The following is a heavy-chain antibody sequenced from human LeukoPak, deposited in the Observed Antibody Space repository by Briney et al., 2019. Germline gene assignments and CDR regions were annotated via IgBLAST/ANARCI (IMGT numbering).Heavy chain of an antibody. D-gene: IGHD2-2*01. J-gene: IGHJ4*02. V-gene: IGHV4-39*07. CDR3: ARNLLANMRGTGRFDY. CDR2: IYYSGST. CDR1: GGSISSSSYY. Sequence: SETLSLTCTVSGGSISSSSYYWGWIRQPPGKGLEWIGSIYYSGSTYYNPSLKSRVTISVDTSKNQFSLKLSSVTAADTAVYYCARNLLANMRGTGRFDYWGQGTLVPVSS.